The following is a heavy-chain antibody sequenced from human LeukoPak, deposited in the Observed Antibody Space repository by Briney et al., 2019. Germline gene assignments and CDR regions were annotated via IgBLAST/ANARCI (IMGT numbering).Heavy chain of an antibody. V-gene: IGHV4-39*07. D-gene: IGHD1-7*01. Sequence: SETLSLTCSVSGGSISSRTYYWGWTRQPPGKGLEWIGSIYYTGGSYYNPSLKSRFSTSLDTSKNQFSLELTSMTAADTAIYYCTGELAGTTVHYWGQGTLVTVSS. J-gene: IGHJ4*02. CDR1: GGSISSRTYY. CDR3: TGELAGTTVHY. CDR2: IYYTGGS.